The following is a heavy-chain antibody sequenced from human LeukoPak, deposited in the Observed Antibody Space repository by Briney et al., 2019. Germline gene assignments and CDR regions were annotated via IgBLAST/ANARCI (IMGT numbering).Heavy chain of an antibody. V-gene: IGHV4-31*03. CDR1: GDSISSGDYY. Sequence: PSETLPLTCIVSGDSISSGDYYWSWIRQHPGKGLEWIGYINYSGNTYYNAFLRSRVTISVDTSKNQFSLKLTSVTAADTAVYYCARDRDSGPQHAFGIWGQGTMVTVSS. D-gene: IGHD5-12*01. J-gene: IGHJ3*02. CDR3: ARDRDSGPQHAFGI. CDR2: INYSGNT.